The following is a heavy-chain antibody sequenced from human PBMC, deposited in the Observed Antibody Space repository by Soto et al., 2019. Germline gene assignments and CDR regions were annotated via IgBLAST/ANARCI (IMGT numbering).Heavy chain of an antibody. D-gene: IGHD2-21*01. CDR3: ARAEHMDDAFDI. J-gene: IGHJ3*02. CDR1: GFTFSSYA. Sequence: GGSLRLSCAASGFTFSSYAMHWVRQAPGKGLEWVAVISYDGSNKYYADSVKGRFTISRDNSKNTLYLQMNSLRAEDTAVYYCARAEHMDDAFDIWGQGTMVTVSS. CDR2: ISYDGSNK. V-gene: IGHV3-30-3*01.